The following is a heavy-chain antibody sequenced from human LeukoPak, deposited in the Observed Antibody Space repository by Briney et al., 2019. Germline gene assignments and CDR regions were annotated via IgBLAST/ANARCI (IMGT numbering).Heavy chain of an antibody. CDR1: GGSFSGYY. Sequence: SETLSLTCAVYGGSFSGYYWSWIRQPPGKGLEWIGEINHSGSTNCNPSLKSRVTISVDTSKNQFSLKLSSVTAADTAVYYCARALSRGYSYGRARYFDYWGQGTLVTVSS. D-gene: IGHD5-18*01. V-gene: IGHV4-34*01. J-gene: IGHJ4*02. CDR3: ARALSRGYSYGRARYFDY. CDR2: INHSGST.